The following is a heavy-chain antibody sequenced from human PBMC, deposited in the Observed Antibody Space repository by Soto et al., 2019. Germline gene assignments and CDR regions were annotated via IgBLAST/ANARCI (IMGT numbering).Heavy chain of an antibody. D-gene: IGHD3-22*01. CDR2: IYSGGST. CDR1: GFTVSSNY. V-gene: IGHV3-66*01. Sequence: GGSLRLSCAASGFTVSSNYMSWVRQAPGKGLEWVSFIYSGGSTYYADSVKGRFTISRDNSKNTLYLQMNSLRAEDTAVYYCVRATYSSGYANYWGQGTLVTVSS. CDR3: VRATYSSGYANY. J-gene: IGHJ4*02.